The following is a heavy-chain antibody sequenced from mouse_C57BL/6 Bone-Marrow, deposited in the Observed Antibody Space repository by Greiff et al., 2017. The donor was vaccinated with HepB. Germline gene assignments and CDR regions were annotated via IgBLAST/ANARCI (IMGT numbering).Heavy chain of an antibody. J-gene: IGHJ1*03. CDR3: TREGVTTGYWYFDV. Sequence: EVQRVESGEGLVKPGGSLKLSCAASGFTFSSYAMSWVRQTPEKRLEWVAYISSGGDYIYYADTVKGRFTISRDNARNTLYLQMSSLKSEDTAMYYCTREGVTTGYWYFDVWGTGTTVTVSS. CDR1: GFTFSSYA. CDR2: ISSGGDYI. D-gene: IGHD2-5*01. V-gene: IGHV5-9-1*02.